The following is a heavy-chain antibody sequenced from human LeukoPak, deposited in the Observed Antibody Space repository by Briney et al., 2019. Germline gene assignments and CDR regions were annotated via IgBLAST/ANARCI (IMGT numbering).Heavy chain of an antibody. CDR3: AKGIRYSSGELYFDS. V-gene: IGHV3-23*01. CDR1: GFTFSTFA. D-gene: IGHD6-19*01. Sequence: GGSLRLSCAASGFTFSTFAMSWVRQAPGKGLEWVSVISGGGGSTYYADSVKGRITISRDNSKNTLDLQMNSLRAEDTAVYYCAKGIRYSSGELYFDSWGQGTLVTVSS. J-gene: IGHJ4*02. CDR2: ISGGGGST.